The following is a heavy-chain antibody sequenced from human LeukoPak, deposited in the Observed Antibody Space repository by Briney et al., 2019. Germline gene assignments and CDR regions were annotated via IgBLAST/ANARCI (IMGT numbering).Heavy chain of an antibody. Sequence: PGGSLRLSCAASGFTFSSYWMHWVRQAPGKGLVWVSRISGDESSTSYADSVKGRFTISRDNAKNSLYLQMNSLRAEDTALYHCGRGARDDSSGYYSLDDDYFDYWGQGTLVTVSS. CDR2: ISGDESST. D-gene: IGHD3-22*01. J-gene: IGHJ4*02. V-gene: IGHV3-74*01. CDR1: GFTFSSYW. CDR3: GRGARDDSSGYYSLDDDYFDY.